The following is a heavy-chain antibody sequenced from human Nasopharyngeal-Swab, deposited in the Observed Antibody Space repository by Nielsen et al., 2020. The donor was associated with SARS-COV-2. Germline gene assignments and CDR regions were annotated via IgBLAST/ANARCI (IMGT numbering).Heavy chain of an antibody. J-gene: IGHJ4*02. CDR3: VKGDAYNRL. V-gene: IGHV3-23*01. CDR2: IGGDGNT. Sequence: GESLKISCVVSGFSFGTNAMTWVRQAPGKGLEWVSAIGGDGNTHYADSVKGRFTISRDNSKNTLYLQMNSLRAEDTAVYFCVKGDAYNRLWGQGILVTVSS. CDR1: GFSFGTNA. D-gene: IGHD5-24*01.